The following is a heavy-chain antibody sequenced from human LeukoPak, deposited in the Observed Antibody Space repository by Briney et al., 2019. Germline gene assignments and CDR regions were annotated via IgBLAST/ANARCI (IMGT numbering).Heavy chain of an antibody. V-gene: IGHV4-4*07. J-gene: IGHJ4*02. D-gene: IGHD4-17*01. CDR2: IYTSGST. CDR1: GGSISSYY. CDR3: AGMTTVTNFDY. Sequence: SETLPLTCTVSGGSISSYYWSWIRQPAGKGLEWIGRIYTSGSTNYNPSLKSRVTMSVDTSKNQFSLKLSSVTAADTAVYYCAGMTTVTNFDYWGQGTLVTVSS.